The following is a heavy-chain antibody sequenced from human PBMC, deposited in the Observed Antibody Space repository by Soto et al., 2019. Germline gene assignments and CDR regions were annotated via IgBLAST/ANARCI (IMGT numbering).Heavy chain of an antibody. CDR2: IDWDADK. V-gene: IGHV2-70*01. Sequence: SGPTGVNHTQTLTLTCTFSGISLSTSGRCVSWIRQPPGKAMEWLALIDWDADKYYSKSMKTRLTISKDTYKNQVVLTMTNRDPEDTAMYYCARALLVGVTNLFDPWGQGTLVTVSS. J-gene: IGHJ5*02. CDR3: ARALLVGVTNLFDP. CDR1: GISLSTSGRC. D-gene: IGHD1-26*01.